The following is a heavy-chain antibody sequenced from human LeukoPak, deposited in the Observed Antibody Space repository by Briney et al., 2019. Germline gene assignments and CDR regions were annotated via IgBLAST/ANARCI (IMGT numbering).Heavy chain of an antibody. J-gene: IGHJ5*02. Sequence: SETLSLTCTVSGGSISSYYWSWIRQPPGKGLEWIGYIYYSGSTNYNPSLKSRVTISVDTSKNQFSLKLSSVTAADTAVYYCARYTSDTGWFDPWGQGTLVTVSS. D-gene: IGHD5-18*01. V-gene: IGHV4-59*01. CDR3: ARYTSDTGWFDP. CDR1: GGSISSYY. CDR2: IYYSGST.